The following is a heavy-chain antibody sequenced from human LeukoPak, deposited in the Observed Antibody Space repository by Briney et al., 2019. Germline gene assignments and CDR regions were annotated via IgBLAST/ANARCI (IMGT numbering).Heavy chain of an antibody. CDR2: ISSSSSYI. J-gene: IGHJ3*02. CDR1: GFTFSSYS. D-gene: IGHD3-22*01. CDR3: AKNNYYDSSGYKPNDAFDI. Sequence: GGSLRLSCAASGFTFSSYSMNWVRQAPGKGLEWVSSISSSSSYIYYADSVKGRFTISRDNSKNTLYLQMNSLRAEDTAVYYCAKNNYYDSSGYKPNDAFDIWGQGTMVTVSS. V-gene: IGHV3-21*01.